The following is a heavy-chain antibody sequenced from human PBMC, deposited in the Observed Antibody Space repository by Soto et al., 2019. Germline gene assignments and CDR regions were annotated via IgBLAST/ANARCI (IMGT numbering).Heavy chain of an antibody. V-gene: IGHV4-34*01. Sequence: SETLSLTCAVYGGSFCGYHWSWIRQPPGKGLEWIGEINHSGSTNYNPSLKSRVTISVDTSKNQFSLKLSSVTAADTAVYYCARGSAWSVFDPWGQGTLVTVSS. CDR3: ARGSAWSVFDP. CDR1: GGSFCGYH. D-gene: IGHD2-21*01. CDR2: INHSGST. J-gene: IGHJ5*02.